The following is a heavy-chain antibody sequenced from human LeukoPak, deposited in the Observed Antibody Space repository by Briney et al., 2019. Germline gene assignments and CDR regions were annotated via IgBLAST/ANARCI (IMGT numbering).Heavy chain of an antibody. Sequence: GGSLRLSCAASGFTFSSYAMSWVRQAPGKGLEWVSAISGSGGSTHYADSVKGRFTISRDNSKNTLYLQMNSLRAEDTAVYYCAKDIAAAGSAYFDYWGQGTLVTVSS. CDR2: ISGSGGST. CDR1: GFTFSSYA. V-gene: IGHV3-23*01. D-gene: IGHD6-13*01. CDR3: AKDIAAAGSAYFDY. J-gene: IGHJ4*02.